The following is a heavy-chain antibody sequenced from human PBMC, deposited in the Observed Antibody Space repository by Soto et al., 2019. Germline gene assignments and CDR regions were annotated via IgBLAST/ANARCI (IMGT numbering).Heavy chain of an antibody. D-gene: IGHD3-10*01. V-gene: IGHV4-59*08. CDR1: GGSIRSYH. Sequence: SETLSLTCSVSGGSIRSYHWSWIRQPPGRGLEWIGHIYYSGGTNNNPSLEGRVTISVDTSKNQFFLKLSSVTAADTAVYYCARHRDTSGRDAFDIWGQGTMVTVSS. CDR3: ARHRDTSGRDAFDI. J-gene: IGHJ3*02. CDR2: IYYSGGT.